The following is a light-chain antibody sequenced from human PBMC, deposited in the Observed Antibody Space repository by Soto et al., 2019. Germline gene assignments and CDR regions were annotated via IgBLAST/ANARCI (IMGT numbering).Light chain of an antibody. CDR1: RSDVGSYNL. CDR2: GVT. CDR3: CSYAGSNTQV. V-gene: IGLV2-23*02. J-gene: IGLJ1*01. Sequence: QSALTQPASVSGSPGQSITISCTGTRSDVGSYNLVSWYQQHPGKAPKFMSYGVTKRPSGVSNRFAGSKSGNTASLTIAGLQAEDEADYYCCSYAGSNTQVFGTGTKRTV.